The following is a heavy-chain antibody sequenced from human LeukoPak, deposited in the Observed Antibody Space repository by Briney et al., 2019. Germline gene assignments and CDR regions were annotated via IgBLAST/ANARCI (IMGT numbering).Heavy chain of an antibody. Sequence: GGSLRLPCAASGFTFSSYGMHWVRQAPGKGLEWVAFIRYDGSNKYYADSVKGRFTISRDNSKNTLYLQMNSLRAEDTAVYYCAKDPLSGTGYYDDAFDIWGQGTMVTVSS. V-gene: IGHV3-30*02. CDR3: AKDPLSGTGYYDDAFDI. J-gene: IGHJ3*02. CDR1: GFTFSSYG. CDR2: IRYDGSNK. D-gene: IGHD3/OR15-3a*01.